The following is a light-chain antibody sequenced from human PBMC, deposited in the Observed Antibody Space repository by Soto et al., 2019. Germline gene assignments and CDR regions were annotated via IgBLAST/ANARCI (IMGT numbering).Light chain of an antibody. Sequence: DVVMTQSPLSLPVTLGQPASISCRSSQSLAYIDGNTYLNWFHQRPGQSPRRLIYQVSNRDSGVPDRFSGSGPGTDFTLKISRVEADDVGVYYCMQGTHWPPYTFGQGTKLEIK. CDR2: QVS. J-gene: IGKJ2*01. CDR3: MQGTHWPPYT. CDR1: QSLAYIDGNTY. V-gene: IGKV2-30*01.